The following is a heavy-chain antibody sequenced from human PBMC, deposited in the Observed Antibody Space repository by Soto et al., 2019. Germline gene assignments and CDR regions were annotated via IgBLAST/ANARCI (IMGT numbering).Heavy chain of an antibody. J-gene: IGHJ4*02. CDR3: ARHYSSGWDYFDY. CDR1: GGSIGTRNYY. CDR2: LYYSGST. V-gene: IGHV4-39*01. D-gene: IGHD6-19*01. Sequence: QLQLQESGPGLVKPSETLSLTCNVSGGSIGTRNYYWAWIRQPPGKGLEWIGSLYYSGSTYYNPSLKSRVTISVDTSKNQFSLKVTSVTAADTAVYYCARHYSSGWDYFDYWGQGTLVPVSS.